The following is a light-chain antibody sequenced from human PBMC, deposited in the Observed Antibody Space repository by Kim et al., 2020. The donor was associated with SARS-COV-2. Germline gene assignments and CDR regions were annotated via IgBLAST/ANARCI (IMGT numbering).Light chain of an antibody. CDR3: QQYGSSPPWT. V-gene: IGKV3-20*01. J-gene: IGKJ1*01. CDR2: GAS. Sequence: PRQRATLSCRASQSVSSNYLAWFQQRPGQAPRLLIYGASSRATGIPDRFSGSGSGTDFTLSISRLEPEDFAVYYCQQYGSSPPWTFGQGTKVDIK. CDR1: QSVSSNY.